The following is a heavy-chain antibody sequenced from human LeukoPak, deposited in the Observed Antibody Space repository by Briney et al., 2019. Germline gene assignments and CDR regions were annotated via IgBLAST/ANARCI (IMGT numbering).Heavy chain of an antibody. CDR3: ARDQQLWFGADY. J-gene: IGHJ4*02. V-gene: IGHV3-30*03. D-gene: IGHD5-18*01. CDR1: GFTFSSYS. Sequence: GGSLRLSCAASGFTFSSYSMNWVRQAPGKGLEWVAVISYDGSNKYYADSVKGRFTISRDNSKNTLYLQMNSLRAEDTAVYYCARDQQLWFGADYRGQGTLVTVSS. CDR2: ISYDGSNK.